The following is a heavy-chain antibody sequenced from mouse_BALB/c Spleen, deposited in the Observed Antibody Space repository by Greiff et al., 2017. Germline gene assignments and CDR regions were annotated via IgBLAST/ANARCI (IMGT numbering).Heavy chain of an antibody. V-gene: IGHV3-6*02. Sequence: EVKLVESGPGLVKPSQSLSLTCSVTGYSITSGYYWNWIRQFPGNKLEWMGYISYDGSNNYNPSLKNRISITRDTSKNQFFLKLNSVTTEDTATYYCARDRSSGYDYWGQGTTLTVSS. D-gene: IGHD3-1*01. J-gene: IGHJ2*01. CDR1: GYSITSGYY. CDR2: ISYDGSN. CDR3: ARDRSSGYDY.